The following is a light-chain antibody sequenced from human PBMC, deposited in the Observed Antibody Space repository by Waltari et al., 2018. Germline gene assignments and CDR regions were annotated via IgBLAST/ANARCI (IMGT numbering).Light chain of an antibody. Sequence: QSVLTQPPSASGTPGQRVTISCSGSNSNIGSNSVSWFQQLPGTAPKLLIYGNDHRPSGVPARFSGSKSGTSASLAISGLQSEDEADYYCATWDDSQRVFGTGTKVTVL. CDR1: NSNIGSNS. V-gene: IGLV1-44*01. J-gene: IGLJ1*01. CDR3: ATWDDSQRV. CDR2: GND.